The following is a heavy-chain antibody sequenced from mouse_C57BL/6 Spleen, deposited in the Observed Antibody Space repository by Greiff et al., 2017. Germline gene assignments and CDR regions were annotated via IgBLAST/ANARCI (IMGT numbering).Heavy chain of an antibody. CDR2: INPNNGGT. Sequence: EVQLQQSGPELVKPGASVKISCKASGYTFTDYYMNWVKQSHGKSLEWIGDINPNNGGTSYNQKFKGKATLTVEKSSSTAYMELRSLTSEDSAVYYCARPLYYYGSSHEGWYFDVWGTGTTVTVSS. J-gene: IGHJ1*03. CDR3: ARPLYYYGSSHEGWYFDV. D-gene: IGHD1-1*01. CDR1: GYTFTDYY. V-gene: IGHV1-26*01.